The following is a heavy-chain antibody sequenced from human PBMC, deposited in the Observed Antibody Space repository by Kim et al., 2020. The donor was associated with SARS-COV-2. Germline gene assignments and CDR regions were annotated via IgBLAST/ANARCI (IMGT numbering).Heavy chain of an antibody. CDR3: ARDGSVRIFGVVINYYYMDV. D-gene: IGHD3-3*01. CDR2: IWYDGSNK. V-gene: IGHV3-33*01. Sequence: GGSLRLSCAASGFTFSSYGMHWVRQALGKGLEWVAVIWYDGSNKYYADSVKGRFTISRDNSKNTLYLQMNSLRAEDTAVYYCARDGSVRIFGVVINYYYMDVWGKGTTVTVSS. CDR1: GFTFSSYG. J-gene: IGHJ6*03.